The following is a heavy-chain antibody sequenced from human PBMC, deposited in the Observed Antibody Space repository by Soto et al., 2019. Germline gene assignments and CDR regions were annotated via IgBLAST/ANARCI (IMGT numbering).Heavy chain of an antibody. CDR3: AREGALGNFEY. D-gene: IGHD3-16*01. CDR2: IYYSGNT. V-gene: IGHV4-31*03. Sequence: PSETLSLTCTVSGGSFSRGGYYWSWIRQHPGKGLEWIGYIYYSGNTSYNPSLKSRVTISVDTSKNQFSLKLRSVTAADTAVYYCAREGALGNFEYWGQGTLVTVYS. CDR1: GGSFSRGGYY. J-gene: IGHJ4*02.